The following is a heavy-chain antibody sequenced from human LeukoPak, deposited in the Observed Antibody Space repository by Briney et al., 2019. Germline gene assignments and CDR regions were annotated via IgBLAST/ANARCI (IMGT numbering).Heavy chain of an antibody. V-gene: IGHV3-11*04. Sequence: PGGSLRLSCAASGFTVSSNYMSWVRQAPGKGLEWVSYISSSGSTIYYADSVKGRFTISRDNAKNSLYLQMNSLRAEDTAVYYCARSPPRLGGVWGSYQHDYWGQGTLVTVSS. CDR2: ISSSGSTI. J-gene: IGHJ4*02. D-gene: IGHD3-16*02. CDR1: GFTVSSNY. CDR3: ARSPPRLGGVWGSYQHDY.